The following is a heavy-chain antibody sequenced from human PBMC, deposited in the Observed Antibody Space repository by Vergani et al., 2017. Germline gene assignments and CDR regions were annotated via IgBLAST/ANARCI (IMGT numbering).Heavy chain of an antibody. CDR3: ALYGVTTNSNWFDP. CDR1: GYAFTSHH. J-gene: IGHJ5*02. Sequence: QVQLVQSGAEVKKPGASVKVSCKASGYAFTSHHLQWVRQAPGQGFEWMGIINPGDGTTSYAQKCQGRVTLTRDTSTSTVYMALRSLGSDDTAIYYCALYGVTTNSNWFDPWGQGTLVSVSS. V-gene: IGHV1-46*01. CDR2: INPGDGTT. D-gene: IGHD1/OR15-1a*01.